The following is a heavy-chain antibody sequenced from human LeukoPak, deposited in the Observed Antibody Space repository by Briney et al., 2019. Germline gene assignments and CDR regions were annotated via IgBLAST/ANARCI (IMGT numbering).Heavy chain of an antibody. V-gene: IGHV3-23*01. Sequence: GGSLRLSCAASGFTFSSYAMSGVRQAPGKGLEWVSAISGSGGSTYYADSVKGRFTISRDNSKNTLYLQMNSLRAEDTAVYYCVAPRTPTWGTFDYWGQGTLVTVSS. D-gene: IGHD3-16*01. CDR1: GFTFSSYA. CDR2: ISGSGGST. CDR3: VAPRTPTWGTFDY. J-gene: IGHJ4*02.